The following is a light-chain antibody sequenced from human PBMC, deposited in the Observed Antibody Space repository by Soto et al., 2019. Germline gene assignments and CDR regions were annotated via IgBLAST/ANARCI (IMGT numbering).Light chain of an antibody. CDR1: SSDIGGYNY. V-gene: IGLV2-14*01. Sequence: QSVLTQPASVSGSPGEPLTISCNGTSSDIGGYNYVSWYQQHPGKAPKFMIYDVSNRPSGVSNRFSGSKSGNTASLTISGLQAEDEADYYCSSYTTSNTRQIVFGTGTKVTVL. CDR3: SSYTTSNTRQIV. J-gene: IGLJ1*01. CDR2: DVS.